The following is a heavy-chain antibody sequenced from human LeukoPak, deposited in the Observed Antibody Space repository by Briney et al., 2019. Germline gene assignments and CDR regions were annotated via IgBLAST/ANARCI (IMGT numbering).Heavy chain of an antibody. CDR1: GLTFSTSG. J-gene: IGHJ4*02. Sequence: KPGGSLRLSCTASGLTFSTSGFNWVRQAPGKGLEWVASIGPTGSDRYHADSIKGRFTISRDNATNFLHLQMNSLRAEDTAVYYCATETNGRHYDYWGQGTLLTVSS. V-gene: IGHV3-21*06. CDR2: IGPTGSDR. CDR3: ATETNGRHYDY. D-gene: IGHD1-14*01.